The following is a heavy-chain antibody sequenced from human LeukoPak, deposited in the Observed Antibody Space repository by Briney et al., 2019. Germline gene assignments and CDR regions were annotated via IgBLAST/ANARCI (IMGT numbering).Heavy chain of an antibody. Sequence: GGSLRLSCAPSGFTLSNYLMSWGRQAPGEGREWVSAIGVGATTYYADYVKCRFTISRDNSKNRLYLQMTSLRAEDPDIYYCAKAGRLQAVAGWIDYWGQGTLVTVS. J-gene: IGHJ4*02. CDR2: IGVGATT. CDR3: AKAGRLQAVAGWIDY. CDR1: GFTLSNYL. V-gene: IGHV3-23*01. D-gene: IGHD6-19*01.